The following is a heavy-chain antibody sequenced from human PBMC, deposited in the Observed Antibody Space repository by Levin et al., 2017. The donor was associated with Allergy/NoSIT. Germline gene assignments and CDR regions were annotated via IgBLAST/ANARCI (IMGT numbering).Heavy chain of an antibody. V-gene: IGHV3-21*01. D-gene: IGHD4/OR15-4a*01. CDR1: GFSFSSYS. CDR3: ATNKVLYPMTHYKY. CDR2: ISNSGSYT. Sequence: GGSLRLSCAASGFSFSSYSVTWVRQAPGRGLEWVSSISNSGSYTHYADSVKGRFTISRDNAKNSLYLQMNSLRSGDTAVYYCATNKVLYPMTHYKYWGQGTLVTVSS. J-gene: IGHJ4*02.